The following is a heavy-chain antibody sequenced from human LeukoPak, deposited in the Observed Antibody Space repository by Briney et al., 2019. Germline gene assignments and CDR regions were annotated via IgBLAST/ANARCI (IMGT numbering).Heavy chain of an antibody. CDR2: ISSSGSTI. V-gene: IGHV3-11*04. D-gene: IGHD1-26*01. J-gene: IGHJ4*02. Sequence: GGSLRLSCAASGFTFTNYAMSWVRQAPGKGLEWVSYISSSGSTIYYADSVKGRFTISRDNAKNSLYLQMNSLRAEDTAVYYCARDRLRGYGGVDYWGQGTLVTVSS. CDR3: ARDRLRGYGGVDY. CDR1: GFTFTNYA.